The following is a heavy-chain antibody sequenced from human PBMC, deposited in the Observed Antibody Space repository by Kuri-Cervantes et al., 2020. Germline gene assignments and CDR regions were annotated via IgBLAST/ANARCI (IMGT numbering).Heavy chain of an antibody. CDR1: GFTFGTYG. V-gene: IGHV3-33*01. Sequence: GGSLRLSCAASGFTFGTYGMHWVRQAPGKGLEWVAVIWYDGSNKYYADSVKGRFTISRDNSKNTLYLQMNSLRAEDTAVYYCARDEPYYDILTGYYNTLVYWGQGTLVTVSS. J-gene: IGHJ4*02. CDR2: IWYDGSNK. CDR3: ARDEPYYDILTGYYNTLVY. D-gene: IGHD3-9*01.